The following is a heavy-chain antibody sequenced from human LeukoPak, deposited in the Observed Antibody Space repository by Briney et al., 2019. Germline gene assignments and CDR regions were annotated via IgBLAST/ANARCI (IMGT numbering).Heavy chain of an antibody. CDR2: ISGSGGST. Sequence: GGSLRLSCAASGFTSSSYAMSWVRQAPGKGLEWVSAISGSGGSTYYADSVKGRFTISRDNSKNTLYLQMNSLRAEDTAVYYCAKDGLRFLEWSAFDYWGQGTLVTVSS. V-gene: IGHV3-23*01. D-gene: IGHD3-3*01. CDR3: AKDGLRFLEWSAFDY. CDR1: GFTSSSYA. J-gene: IGHJ4*02.